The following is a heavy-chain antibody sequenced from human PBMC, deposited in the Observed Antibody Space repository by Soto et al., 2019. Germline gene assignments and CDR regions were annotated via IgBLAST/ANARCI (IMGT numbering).Heavy chain of an antibody. CDR2: VHESGST. J-gene: IGHJ4*02. Sequence: PSETLSLTCSVSGDDISNYYWSWIRQTPGRGLEWIGRVHESGSTDYNPSLKGRVTISLHTSKSQFSLSLRSATAADTATYFCARGIRALITSFFAYWGQGIPVTVSS. CDR1: GDDISNYY. D-gene: IGHD3-16*01. V-gene: IGHV4-59*01. CDR3: ARGIRALITSFFAY.